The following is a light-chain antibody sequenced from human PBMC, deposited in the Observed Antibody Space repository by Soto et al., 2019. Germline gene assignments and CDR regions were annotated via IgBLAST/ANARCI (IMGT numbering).Light chain of an antibody. J-gene: IGKJ1*01. CDR2: DAS. CDR1: QSISTW. V-gene: IGKV1-5*01. Sequence: DIQMTQSPSTLSASVGDRVTITCRASQSISTWLAWYQQKPGYAPKLLIYDASSLATGVPSRFSGSGSGTDFTLTISSLQPVDVATYYCQQYGSYAKTFGQGTKVEIK. CDR3: QQYGSYAKT.